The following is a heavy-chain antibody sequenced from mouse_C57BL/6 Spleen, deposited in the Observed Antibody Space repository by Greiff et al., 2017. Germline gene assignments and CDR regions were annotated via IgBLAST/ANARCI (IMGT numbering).Heavy chain of an antibody. J-gene: IGHJ4*01. D-gene: IGHD2-1*01. CDR3: AYGNYLYYYAMDY. V-gene: IGHV1-59*01. CDR1: GFTFTSYW. Sequence: QVQLQQPGAELVRPGTSVKLSCTASGFTFTSYWMHWVKQRPGQGLEWIGVIGPSDSYTYYNPKFKGQDTMSVDTSSSPAYMELSSLTSEYSAVYCDAYGNYLYYYAMDYWGQGTSVTVAS. CDR2: IGPSDSYT.